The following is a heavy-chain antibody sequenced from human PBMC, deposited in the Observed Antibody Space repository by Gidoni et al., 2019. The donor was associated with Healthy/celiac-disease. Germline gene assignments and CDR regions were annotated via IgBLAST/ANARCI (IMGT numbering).Heavy chain of an antibody. V-gene: IGHV4-34*01. J-gene: IGHJ4*02. CDR3: ARYYDILTGYDY. CDR1: GGSFSGYY. Sequence: QVQLQQWGAGLLQPSETLSLTCAVYGGSFSGYYWSWIRQPPGKGLEWIGEINHSGSTNYNPSLKSRVTISVDTSKNQFSLKLSSVTAADTAVYYCARYYDILTGYDYWGQGTLVTVSS. CDR2: INHSGST. D-gene: IGHD3-9*01.